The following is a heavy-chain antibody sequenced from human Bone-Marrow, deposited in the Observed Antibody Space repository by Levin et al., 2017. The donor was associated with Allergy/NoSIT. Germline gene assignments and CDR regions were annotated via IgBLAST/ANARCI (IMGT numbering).Heavy chain of an antibody. V-gene: IGHV3-7*03. J-gene: IGHJ5*02. D-gene: IGHD3-3*01. CDR2: IKQDGSEK. CDR3: ARDLTIFGVVIRNTNWFDP. CDR1: GFTFSSYW. Sequence: GGSLRLSCAASGFTFSSYWMSWVRQAPGKGLEWVANIKQDGSEKYYVDSVKGRFTISRDNAKNSLYLQMNSLRAEDTAVYYCARDLTIFGVVIRNTNWFDPWGQGTLVTVSS.